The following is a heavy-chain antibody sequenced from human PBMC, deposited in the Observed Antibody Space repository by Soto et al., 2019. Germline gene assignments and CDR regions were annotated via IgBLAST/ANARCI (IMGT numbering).Heavy chain of an antibody. J-gene: IGHJ4*02. CDR2: IYYSGST. CDR1: GCSISSYY. Sequence: SETLSLTCTVSGCSISSYYWSWIRQPPGKGLEWIGYIYYSGSTNYNPSLKSRVTISVDTSKNQFSLKLSSVTAADTAVYYCARHRREYYYDSSGYPDYGGQGTLVTVPS. V-gene: IGHV4-59*08. CDR3: ARHRREYYYDSSGYPDY. D-gene: IGHD3-22*01.